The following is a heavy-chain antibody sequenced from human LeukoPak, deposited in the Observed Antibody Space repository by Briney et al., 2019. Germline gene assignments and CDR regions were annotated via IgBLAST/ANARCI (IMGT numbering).Heavy chain of an antibody. CDR3: WAIVTTIKLDF. D-gene: IGHD5-12*01. CDR2: VSHSGSI. V-gene: IGHV4-39*01. Sequence: PSETLSLTCTVSGGSISSSSYSWGWIRQPPGKGLEWIGSVSHSGSINYDPSLKNRVTISVDTFKNQFSLKLSSVTAADTAVYYCWAIVTTIKLDFWGQGTLVTVSS. CDR1: GGSISSSSYS. J-gene: IGHJ4*02.